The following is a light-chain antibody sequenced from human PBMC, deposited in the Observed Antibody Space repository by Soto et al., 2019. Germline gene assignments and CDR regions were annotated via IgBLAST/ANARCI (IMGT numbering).Light chain of an antibody. Sequence: DIQMTQSPSSVSAYVGDRVTITCRASQGVSTWLVWYQQKPGKAPNLLIYTASSLQSGVPSRFRGSASGTEFTLTVSSLQPEDFATYYCQQTTTFPLTFGGGTKVEI. CDR1: QGVSTW. V-gene: IGKV1D-12*01. J-gene: IGKJ4*01. CDR3: QQTTTFPLT. CDR2: TAS.